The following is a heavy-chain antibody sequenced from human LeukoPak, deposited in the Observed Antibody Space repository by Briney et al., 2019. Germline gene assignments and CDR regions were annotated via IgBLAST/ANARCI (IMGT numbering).Heavy chain of an antibody. J-gene: IGHJ4*02. CDR3: AKGSSILTDLLGDYFDY. CDR2: ISWDSAKK. D-gene: IGHD3-9*01. CDR1: GFYFDDYI. V-gene: IGHV3-43*01. Sequence: GGSLRLSCAASGFYFDDYIMHWVRQVPGKGPEWVAFISWDSAKKSYADSVKGRFTISRDNSKNTLYLQMNSLRAEDTAVYYCAKGSSILTDLLGDYFDYWGQGTLVTVSS.